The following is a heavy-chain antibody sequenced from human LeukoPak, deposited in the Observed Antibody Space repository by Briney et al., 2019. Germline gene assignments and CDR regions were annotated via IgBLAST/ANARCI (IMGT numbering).Heavy chain of an antibody. CDR3: ARDSTRILGLFDY. CDR1: GFTFGTYG. Sequence: GGSLRLSCASSGFTFGTYGMNWVRQAPEKGLEWVSYISSRSDNENYADSVKGRFTISRDNIRNLLYLQMNSLRAEDTAVYFCARDSTRILGLFDYWGQGTLVTISS. CDR2: ISSRSDNE. D-gene: IGHD2/OR15-2a*01. J-gene: IGHJ4*02. V-gene: IGHV3-48*04.